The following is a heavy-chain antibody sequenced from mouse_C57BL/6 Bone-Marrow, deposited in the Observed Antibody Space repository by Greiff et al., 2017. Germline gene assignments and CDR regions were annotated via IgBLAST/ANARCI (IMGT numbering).Heavy chain of an antibody. CDR2: ISSGSSTI. J-gene: IGHJ2*01. CDR3: ARSDLVSPYYFDD. D-gene: IGHD2-10*02. V-gene: IGHV5-17*01. Sequence: VQLKESGGGLVKPGGSLKLSCAASGFTFSDYGMHWVRQAPEKGLEWVAYISSGSSTIYYADTVKGRFTISRDNAKNTLFLQMTSLRSEDTAMYYCARSDLVSPYYFDDWGQGTTLTVSS. CDR1: GFTFSDYG.